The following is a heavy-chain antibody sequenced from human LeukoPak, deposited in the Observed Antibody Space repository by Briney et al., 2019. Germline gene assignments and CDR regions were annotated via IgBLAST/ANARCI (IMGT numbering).Heavy chain of an antibody. CDR2: ISSSGSTI. Sequence: GGSLRLSCAASGFTFSDYYMNWIRQAPGKGLEWVSYISSSGSTIYYADSVKGRFTISRDNAKNSLYLQMNSLRAEDTAVYYCAREYFGYDILTGAPPMDVWGKGTTVTISS. CDR3: AREYFGYDILTGAPPMDV. D-gene: IGHD3-9*01. CDR1: GFTFSDYY. V-gene: IGHV3-11*04. J-gene: IGHJ6*04.